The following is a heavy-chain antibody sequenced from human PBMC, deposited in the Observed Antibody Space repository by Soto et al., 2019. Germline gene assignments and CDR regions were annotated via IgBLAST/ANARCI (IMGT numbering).Heavy chain of an antibody. CDR2: IGGGGRPI. J-gene: IGHJ4*02. Sequence: EVQLVESGGGLVQRGGSLRLSCAASGFTFSSFSMNWVRHAPGRGLEWISYIGGGGRPISSADSVKGRFAISRDNSQTSLYLQMDSLRDEDTAVYYCARDLGWAFDCWGQGTLVTVSS. CDR3: ARDLGWAFDC. CDR1: GFTFSSFS. V-gene: IGHV3-48*02. D-gene: IGHD6-19*01.